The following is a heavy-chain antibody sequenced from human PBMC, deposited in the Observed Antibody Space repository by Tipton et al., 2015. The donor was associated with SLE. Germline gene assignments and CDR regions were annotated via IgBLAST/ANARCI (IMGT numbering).Heavy chain of an antibody. V-gene: IGHV4-4*09. CDR1: GGSISSYY. CDR2: IYTSGST. CDR3: ARVAARHRSLDY. D-gene: IGHD6-6*01. Sequence: TLSLTCTVSGGSISSYYWSWIRQPPGKGLEWIGYIYTSGSTNYNPSLKSRVTISVDTSTNQFSLKLSSVTAADTAVYYCARVAARHRSLDYWGQGTLVTVSS. J-gene: IGHJ4*02.